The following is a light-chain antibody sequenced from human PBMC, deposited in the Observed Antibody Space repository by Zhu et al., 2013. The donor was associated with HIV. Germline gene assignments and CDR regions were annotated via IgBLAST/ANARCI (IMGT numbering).Light chain of an antibody. V-gene: IGLV2-23*01. CDR2: GNN. CDR1: SSDIGSHDL. J-gene: IGLJ2*01. CDR3: CSFAGSSTVV. Sequence: QSALTQPASVSGSPGQSITITCTGSSSDIGSHDLVSWYQQHPGRAPKLLVSGNNYRPSGVPDRFSGSKSGTSASLAISGLQAEDEADYYCCSFAGSSTVVFGGGTKLTVL.